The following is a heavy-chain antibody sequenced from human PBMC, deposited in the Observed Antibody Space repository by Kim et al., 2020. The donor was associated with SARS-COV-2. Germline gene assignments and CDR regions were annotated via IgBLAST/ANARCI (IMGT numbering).Heavy chain of an antibody. J-gene: IGHJ6*02. V-gene: IGHV4-59*01. D-gene: IGHD3-9*01. Sequence: LKSRLTISVDTSKNQFSLKLTSVTAADTAVYYCARDASLTGSNYYGMDVWGQGTTVTVSS. CDR3: ARDASLTGSNYYGMDV.